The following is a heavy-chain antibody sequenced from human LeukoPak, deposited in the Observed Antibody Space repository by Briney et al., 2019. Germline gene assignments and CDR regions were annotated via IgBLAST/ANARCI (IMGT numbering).Heavy chain of an antibody. CDR1: AGSISSYY. J-gene: IGHJ6*02. V-gene: IGHV4-59*01. CDR3: ARQGRFYSYGMDV. CDR2: IYWSGST. Sequence: SETLSLTCTVSAGSISSYYWNWIRQPPGKGLEWIGYIYWSGSTSYSPSLKSRVTISIDTSKNQFSLKLSSVTAADTAVYYCARQGRFYSYGMDVWGQGTTVTVSS.